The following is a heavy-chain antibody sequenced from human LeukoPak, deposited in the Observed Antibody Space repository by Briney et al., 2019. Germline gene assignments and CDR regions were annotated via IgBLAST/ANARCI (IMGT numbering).Heavy chain of an antibody. CDR2: INHSGST. D-gene: IGHD2-2*01. CDR3: ARRGYCSSTSCYAYFDY. V-gene: IGHV4-34*01. CDR1: GGSFSGYY. Sequence: PSDTLSLTCAVYGGSFSGYYWSWIRQPPGKGLEWIGEINHSGSTNYNPSLKSRVTISVDTSKNQFSLKLSSVTAADTAVYYCARRGYCSSTSCYAYFDYWGQGTLVTVSS. J-gene: IGHJ4*02.